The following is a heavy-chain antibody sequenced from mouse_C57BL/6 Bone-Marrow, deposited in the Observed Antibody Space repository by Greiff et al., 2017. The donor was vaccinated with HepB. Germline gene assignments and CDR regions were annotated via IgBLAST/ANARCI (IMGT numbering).Heavy chain of an antibody. Sequence: DVMLVESGGGLVQPKGSLKLSCAASGFSFNTYAMNWVRQAPGKGLEWVARIRSKSNNYATYYADSVKDRFTISRDDSESMLYLQMNNLKTEDTAMYYCVRHDYEAFDYWGQGTTLTVSS. D-gene: IGHD2-4*01. V-gene: IGHV10-1*01. J-gene: IGHJ2*01. CDR2: IRSKSNNYAT. CDR3: VRHDYEAFDY. CDR1: GFSFNTYA.